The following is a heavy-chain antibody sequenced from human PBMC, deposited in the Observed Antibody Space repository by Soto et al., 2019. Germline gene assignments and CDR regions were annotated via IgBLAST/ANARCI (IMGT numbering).Heavy chain of an antibody. CDR1: GYTFTSYY. CDR2: INPSGGST. D-gene: IGHD6-19*01. J-gene: IGHJ3*02. V-gene: IGHV1-46*03. Sequence: ASVKVSCKASGYTFTSYYMHWLRQAPGQGLEWMGIINPSGGSTSYAQKFQGRVTMTRDTSTSTVYMELSSLRSEDTAVYYCASPLAVAGTGDAFDIWGQGTMVTVSS. CDR3: ASPLAVAGTGDAFDI.